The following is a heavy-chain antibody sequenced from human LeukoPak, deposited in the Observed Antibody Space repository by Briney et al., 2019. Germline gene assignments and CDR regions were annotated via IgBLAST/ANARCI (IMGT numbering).Heavy chain of an antibody. CDR2: INPNSGAT. V-gene: IGHV1-2*02. D-gene: IGHD3-16*01. CDR1: GYTFTDYY. CDR3: ARNLYLGTSLPYYYYYYMDV. J-gene: IGHJ6*03. Sequence: ASVKVSCKTSGYTFTDYYIHWARQAPGQGLEWMGWINPNSGATNFPLEFRGRVTMTRDASISTAYMELNSLTSDDTAIYYCARNLYLGTSLPYYYYYYMDVWGEGTTVTVSS.